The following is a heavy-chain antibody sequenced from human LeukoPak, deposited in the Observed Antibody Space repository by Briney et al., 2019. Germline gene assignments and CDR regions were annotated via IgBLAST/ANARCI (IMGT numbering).Heavy chain of an antibody. V-gene: IGHV3-7*01. Sequence: GGSLRLSCAASGFTFSNYWMSWVRQAPGKGLEWVANINQDGSEIYYVDSVKGRFTISRDNAKNSLYLQINSLRAEDTAVYYCARDQGSMIVVRTTKWYFDLWGRGTLVTVSS. CDR2: INQDGSEI. J-gene: IGHJ2*01. CDR3: ARDQGSMIVVRTTKWYFDL. CDR1: GFTFSNYW. D-gene: IGHD3-22*01.